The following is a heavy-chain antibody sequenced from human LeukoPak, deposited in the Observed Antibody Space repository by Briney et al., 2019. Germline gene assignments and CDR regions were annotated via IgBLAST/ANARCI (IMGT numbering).Heavy chain of an antibody. CDR2: ISDSSSTI. V-gene: IGHV3-48*01. CDR3: ARGESSSWYEWFDY. CDR1: GFTFSSYS. Sequence: GGSLRLSCAASGFTFSSYSMNWVRQAPGEGLEWVSYISDSSSTIYYADSVKGRFTISRDNAKNSLYLQMNSLRAEDTAVYYCARGESSSWYEWFDYWGQGTLVTVSS. J-gene: IGHJ4*02. D-gene: IGHD6-13*01.